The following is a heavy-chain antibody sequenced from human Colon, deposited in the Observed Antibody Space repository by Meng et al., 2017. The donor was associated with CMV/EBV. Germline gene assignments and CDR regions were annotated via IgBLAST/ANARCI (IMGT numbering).Heavy chain of an antibody. V-gene: IGHV3-74*01. CDR2: INRDGSDT. J-gene: IGHJ4*02. Sequence: GESLKISCAASGFTFSNYWMHWVRQAPGKGLVWVSRINRDGSDTSHADSVKGRITISRDNAKNTLYLHLNSLRDEDTAVYYCVRDGDSGGNAGFWFWGPGTLVTVSS. CDR3: VRDGDSGGNAGFWF. CDR1: GFTFSNYW. D-gene: IGHD4-23*01.